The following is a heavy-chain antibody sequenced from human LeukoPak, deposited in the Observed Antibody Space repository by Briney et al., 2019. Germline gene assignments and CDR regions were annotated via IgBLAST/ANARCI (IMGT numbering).Heavy chain of an antibody. CDR3: ATDVGEGPSSSSDY. V-gene: IGHV1-69*04. CDR2: IIPILGIA. J-gene: IGHJ4*02. D-gene: IGHD6-6*01. Sequence: GASVKVSCKASGGTFSSYAISWVRQAPGQGLEWMGRIIPILGIANYAQKFQGRVTITADKSTSTAYMELSSLRSEDTAVYYCATDVGEGPSSSSDYWGQGTLVTVSS. CDR1: GGTFSSYA.